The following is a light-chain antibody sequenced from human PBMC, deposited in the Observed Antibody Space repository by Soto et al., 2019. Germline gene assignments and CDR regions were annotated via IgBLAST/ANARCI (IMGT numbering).Light chain of an antibody. CDR1: QSVSSSF. CDR3: QHYGSSWT. V-gene: IGKV3-20*01. Sequence: EIVLTQSPGTLSLSPGDRATLSCRASQSVSSSFLAWYQQKPGQAPRLLIYGASIRATGIPDRFSGSGSGTDFTLTIGRVEPEDFAVFYCQHYGSSWTFGQGTKVEIK. CDR2: GAS. J-gene: IGKJ1*01.